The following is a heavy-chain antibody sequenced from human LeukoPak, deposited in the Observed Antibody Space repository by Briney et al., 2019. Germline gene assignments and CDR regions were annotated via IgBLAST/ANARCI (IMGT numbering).Heavy chain of an antibody. CDR3: ARLRFDFWSGYTHPYFDY. J-gene: IGHJ4*02. D-gene: IGHD3-3*01. Sequence: TSETLSPTCTVSGGSISSSSYSWGWIRQPPGKGLEWIGSIYYSGTTYYNPSLKSRVTISVDTSKIQFSLKLSSVAATDTAVYFCARLRFDFWSGYTHPYFDYWGQGTLVTVSS. V-gene: IGHV4-39*01. CDR1: GGSISSSSYS. CDR2: IYYSGTT.